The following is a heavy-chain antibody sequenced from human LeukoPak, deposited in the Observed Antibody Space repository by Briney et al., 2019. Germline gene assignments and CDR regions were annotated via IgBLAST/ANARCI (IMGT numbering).Heavy chain of an antibody. CDR3: ARSSVAPDAFDI. Sequence: ASVKVSCKASGGTFSSYAISWVRQAPGQGLEWMGGIIPIFGTANYAQKFQGRVTITADKSTSTAYMELSSLRSDDTAVYYCARSSVAPDAFDIWGQGTMVTVSS. J-gene: IGHJ3*02. CDR2: IIPIFGTA. V-gene: IGHV1-69*06. CDR1: GGTFSSYA. D-gene: IGHD5-12*01.